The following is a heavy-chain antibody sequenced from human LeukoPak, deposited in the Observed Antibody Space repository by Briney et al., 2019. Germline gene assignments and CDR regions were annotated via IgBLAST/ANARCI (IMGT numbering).Heavy chain of an antibody. V-gene: IGHV4-59*08. CDR2: IYYSGSA. CDR3: AGRGFSSGQDDDY. CDR1: GGSISSFY. Sequence: SETLSLTCTVSGGSISSFYWSWIRQPPGKGLEWIGYIYYSGSANYNTSLKSRVTISLDTSKNQFSLNLSYVTAADTAVYYCAGRGFSSGQDDDYWGQGTQVTVSS. J-gene: IGHJ4*02. D-gene: IGHD5-18*01.